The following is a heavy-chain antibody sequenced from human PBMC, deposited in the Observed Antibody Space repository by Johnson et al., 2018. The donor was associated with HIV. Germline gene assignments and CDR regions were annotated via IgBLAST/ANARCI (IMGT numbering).Heavy chain of an antibody. Sequence: VQLVESGGGVVQPGRSLRLSCAASGFTFSSYAMHWVRQAPGKGLEWVAVISYDGSNKYYADSVKGRFTISRDNSKNTLYLQMNSLRAEDTAVYYCAKLRKKQWLVGEAFDIWGQGTMVTVSS. CDR2: ISYDGSNK. V-gene: IGHV3-30-3*02. CDR3: AKLRKKQWLVGEAFDI. D-gene: IGHD6-19*01. J-gene: IGHJ3*02. CDR1: GFTFSSYA.